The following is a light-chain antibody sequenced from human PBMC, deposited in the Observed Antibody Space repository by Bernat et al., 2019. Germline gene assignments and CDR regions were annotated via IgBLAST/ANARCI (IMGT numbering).Light chain of an antibody. J-gene: IGLJ1*01. CDR1: SSDVGAYNY. CDR2: DVN. CDR3: RSYAGSKGYV. V-gene: IGLV2-11*01. Sequence: QSALTQPRSVSGSPGQSVTISCTGTSSDVGAYNYVSWSQHHPGKAPKLMIYDVNRRPSGVPDRFSGSKSGNTASLTISGLQAEDEADYYCRSYAGSKGYVFETGTEVTVL.